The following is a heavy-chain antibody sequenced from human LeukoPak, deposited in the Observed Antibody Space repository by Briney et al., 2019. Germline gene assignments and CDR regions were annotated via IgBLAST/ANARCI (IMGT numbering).Heavy chain of an antibody. CDR3: GEGPYYSDTSGYNGCC. D-gene: IGHD3-22*01. J-gene: IGHJ4*02. CDR2: ISGGGGRK. CDR1: GFTFSSSA. Sequence: PGGSLRLSCAASGFTFSSSAMSWVRQAPGKGLEWVSAISGGGGRKYYADSVKGRFTVSRDNSKNTLFLQMNSLRAEYTAVYYCGEGPYYSDTSGYNGCCWGQRTLVTVS. V-gene: IGHV3-23*01.